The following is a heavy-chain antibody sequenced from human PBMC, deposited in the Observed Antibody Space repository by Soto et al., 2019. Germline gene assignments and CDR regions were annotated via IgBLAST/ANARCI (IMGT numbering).Heavy chain of an antibody. CDR2: ISYDGSNK. J-gene: IGHJ6*02. Sequence: GGARRLSCAASGFTFSRYGMHWGRQALGKGLEWVAVISYDGSNKYYADSVKGRFTISRENSRNTLCLQMNSLGAEDTDVYYCAKDSVGCSGGWYDGMAVWGRGTTVTVSS. CDR1: GFTFSRYG. V-gene: IGHV3-30*18. D-gene: IGHD6-19*01. CDR3: AKDSVGCSGGWYDGMAV.